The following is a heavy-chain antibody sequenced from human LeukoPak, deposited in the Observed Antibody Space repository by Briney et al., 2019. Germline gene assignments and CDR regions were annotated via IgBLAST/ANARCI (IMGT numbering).Heavy chain of an antibody. D-gene: IGHD3-16*01. J-gene: IGHJ4*02. Sequence: PGGSLRLSCAASGFTFSSYAMSWIRQAPGKGLEWVAYISSSGNTRYYADSVKGRFTISRDNAKNSLYLQMNSLRAEDTAVYYCAWGGMAAFDSWGQGTLVTVSS. CDR2: ISSSGNTR. CDR3: AWGGMAAFDS. V-gene: IGHV3-11*04. CDR1: GFTFSSYA.